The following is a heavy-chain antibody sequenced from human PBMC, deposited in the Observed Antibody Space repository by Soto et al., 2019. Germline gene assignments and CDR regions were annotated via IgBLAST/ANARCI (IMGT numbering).Heavy chain of an antibody. D-gene: IGHD2-15*01. CDR3: ARLGAGYCSGGSCYPYDY. Sequence: QVQLVQSGAEVKKPGASVKVSCKASGYTFTSYGISWVRQAPGQGLEWMGWISAYNGNTNYAQKLQGRGTMTTDTSTSTAYMELRSLRSDDTAVYYCARLGAGYCSGGSCYPYDYWGQGTLVTVSS. J-gene: IGHJ4*02. CDR1: GYTFTSYG. V-gene: IGHV1-18*01. CDR2: ISAYNGNT.